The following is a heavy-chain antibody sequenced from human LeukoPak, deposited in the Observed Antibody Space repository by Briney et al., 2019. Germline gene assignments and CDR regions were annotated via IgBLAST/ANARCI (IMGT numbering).Heavy chain of an antibody. V-gene: IGHV4-4*07. CDR3: ARITGDSYPDY. J-gene: IGHJ4*02. D-gene: IGHD2-21*01. Sequence: SETLSLTCTVTGGSISSYYWSWIRQPAGKGLEWIGRIYASGSTNYNPSLKSRLTISVDTSKNQFSLKLSSVTAADTAVYYCARITGDSYPDYWGQGTLVTVSS. CDR1: GGSISSYY. CDR2: IYASGST.